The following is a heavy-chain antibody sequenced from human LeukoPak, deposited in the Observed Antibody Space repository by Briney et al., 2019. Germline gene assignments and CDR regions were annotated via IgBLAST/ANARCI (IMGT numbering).Heavy chain of an antibody. V-gene: IGHV3-7*03. CDR2: IKQDGSEK. CDR3: GASVFW. CDR1: GFTFRSYW. J-gene: IGHJ4*02. D-gene: IGHD3-3*01. Sequence: GGSLRLSCAVSGFTFRSYWMSWVRQAPGKGLEWVANIKQDGSEKNYVDSVKGRFTISRDNAKNSLYLQMNSLRAEDSAVYYCGASVFWWGQGTPVTVSS.